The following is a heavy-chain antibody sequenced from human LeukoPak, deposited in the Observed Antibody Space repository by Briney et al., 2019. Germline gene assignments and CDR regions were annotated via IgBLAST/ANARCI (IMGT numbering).Heavy chain of an antibody. CDR1: GYSFTSYW. CDR2: IYPGDSDT. J-gene: IGHJ5*02. Sequence: GESLKISCKGSGYSFTSYWIGWVRQMPGKGLEWMGIIYPGDSDTRYSPSFQGQVTISADKSISTAYLQWSSLKASDTAMYYCARWTIGTTETTSLTERPNSGFDPWGQGTLVTVSS. CDR3: ARWTIGTTETTSLTERPNSGFDP. D-gene: IGHD4-17*01. V-gene: IGHV5-51*01.